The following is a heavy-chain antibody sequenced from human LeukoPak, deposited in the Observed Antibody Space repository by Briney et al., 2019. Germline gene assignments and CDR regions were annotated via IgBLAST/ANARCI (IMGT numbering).Heavy chain of an antibody. V-gene: IGHV1-18*01. D-gene: IGHD3-3*01. CDR3: AREHYDFWSGYRNWFDP. J-gene: IGHJ5*02. CDR2: ISAYNGNT. Sequence: ASVKVSCKASGYTFTSYGISWVRQAPGQGLEWMGWISAYNGNTNYAQKLQGRVTMTTDTSTSTAYMELRSLRSDDTAVYYCAREHYDFWSGYRNWFDPWGQGTLVTVSS. CDR1: GYTFTSYG.